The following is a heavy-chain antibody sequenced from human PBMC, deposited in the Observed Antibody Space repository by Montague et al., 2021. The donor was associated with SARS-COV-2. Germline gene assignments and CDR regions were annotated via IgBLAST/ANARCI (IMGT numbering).Heavy chain of an antibody. CDR1: RGSLRLTSYH. Sequence: SETLSLTCTVSRGSLRLTSYHWGWIRQPPGKGLEWVGSIYYSGSTYYNPSLKSRVTISVDTSKNQFSLKLSSVTAADTAVYYCARPKYSSSWYVDYWGQGTLVTVSS. V-gene: IGHV4-39*01. CDR2: IYYSGST. D-gene: IGHD6-13*01. J-gene: IGHJ4*02. CDR3: ARPKYSSSWYVDY.